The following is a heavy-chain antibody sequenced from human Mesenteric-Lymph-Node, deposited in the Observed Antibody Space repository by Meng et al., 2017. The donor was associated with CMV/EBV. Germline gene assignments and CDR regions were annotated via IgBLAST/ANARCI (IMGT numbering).Heavy chain of an antibody. CDR1: GGSFRGYY. J-gene: IGHJ4*02. D-gene: IGHD3-9*01. V-gene: IGHV4-34*01. Sequence: QVQLPQWGAVVLEPSETLSVTCAVYGGSFRGYYWNWIRQSPEKGLELIGEINHSGSTTYNPSFTSRIIISVDTSTNQISLNMSSVTAADTAVYYCARGSSYDILTGYFDYWGQGALVTVSS. CDR3: ARGSSYDILTGYFDY. CDR2: INHSGST.